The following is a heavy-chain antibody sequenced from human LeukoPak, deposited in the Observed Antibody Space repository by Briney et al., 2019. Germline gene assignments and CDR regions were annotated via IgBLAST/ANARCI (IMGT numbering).Heavy chain of an antibody. CDR3: VKESSVYYDILTGFDY. CDR2: ISSNGGST. D-gene: IGHD3-9*01. CDR1: GFTFSSYA. J-gene: IGHJ4*02. Sequence: GGSLRLSCSASGFTFSSYAMHWVRQAPGKGLEYVSAISSNGGSTYYADSVKGRFTISRDNSKNTLYLQMSSLRAEDTAVYYCVKESSVYYDILTGFDYWGQGTLVTVSP. V-gene: IGHV3-64D*06.